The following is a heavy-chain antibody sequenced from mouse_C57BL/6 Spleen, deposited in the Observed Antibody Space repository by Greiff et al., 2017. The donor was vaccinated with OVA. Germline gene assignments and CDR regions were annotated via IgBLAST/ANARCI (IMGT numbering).Heavy chain of an antibody. CDR3: AREGENYSNPFAY. CDR1: GFTFSSYA. D-gene: IGHD2-5*01. Sequence: VQRVESGGGLVKPGGSLKLSCAASGFTFSSYAMSWVRQTPEKRLEWVATISDGGSYTYYPDNVKGRFTISRDNAKNNLYLQMSHLKSEDTAMYYCAREGENYSNPFAYWGQGTLVTVSA. V-gene: IGHV5-4*01. CDR2: ISDGGSYT. J-gene: IGHJ3*01.